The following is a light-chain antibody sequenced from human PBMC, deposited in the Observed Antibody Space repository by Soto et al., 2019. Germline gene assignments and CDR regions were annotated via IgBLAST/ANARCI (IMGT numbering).Light chain of an antibody. CDR3: QSYDSTLCARYV. V-gene: IGLV1-40*01. Sequence: QLVLTQPPSVSGAPGQRVTISCTGSSSNIGAGYDVHWYQQRPGTAPKLLIVVNINRPSGVPYRFSGSKSGTSASLAITGLQAEDEGDYYCQSYDSTLCARYVFGTGSKVTVL. CDR1: SSNIGAGYD. CDR2: VNI. J-gene: IGLJ1*01.